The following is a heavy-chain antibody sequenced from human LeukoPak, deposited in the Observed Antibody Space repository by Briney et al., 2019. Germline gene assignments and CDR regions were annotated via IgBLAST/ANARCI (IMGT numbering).Heavy chain of an antibody. J-gene: IGHJ4*02. CDR2: IKKDGSDK. CDR1: EFIFSSYW. Sequence: GGSLRLSCAASEFIFSSYWMSWVRRAPGKGLEWVANIKKDGSDKYYVDSVKGRFTISRDNAKNSLYLQMNSLRAEDTAIYYCAKLVSDSSSYWGRGILVTVSS. V-gene: IGHV3-7*01. D-gene: IGHD6-6*01. CDR3: AKLVSDSSSY.